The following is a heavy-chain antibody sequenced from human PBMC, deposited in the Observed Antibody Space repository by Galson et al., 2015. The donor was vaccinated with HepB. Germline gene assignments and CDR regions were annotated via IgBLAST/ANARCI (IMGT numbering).Heavy chain of an antibody. CDR3: TRDVLSSWITMLVAADDAFDI. CDR1: GFTFGDYV. V-gene: IGHV3-49*04. D-gene: IGHD3-22*01. Sequence: SLRLSCAASGFTFGDYVLSWVRQAPGKGLEWVGFIRSKAYGGTTEYAASVKGRFTISRDDSKSIAYLQMNSLKTEDTAVYYCTRDVLSSWITMLVAADDAFDIWGQGTMVTVSS. CDR2: IRSKAYGGTT. J-gene: IGHJ3*02.